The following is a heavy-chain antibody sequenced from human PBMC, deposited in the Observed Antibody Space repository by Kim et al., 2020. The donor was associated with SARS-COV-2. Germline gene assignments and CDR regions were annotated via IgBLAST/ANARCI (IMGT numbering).Heavy chain of an antibody. CDR2: IYPGDSDT. CDR1: GYSFTSYW. CDR3: ARHLGMVYYDSSGEWAFDI. J-gene: IGHJ3*02. D-gene: IGHD3-22*01. V-gene: IGHV5-51*01. Sequence: GESLKISCKGSGYSFTSYWIGWVRQMPGKGLEWMGIIYPGDSDTRYSPSFQGQVTISADKSISTAYLQWSSLKASDTAMYYCARHLGMVYYDSSGEWAFDIWGQGTMVTVSS.